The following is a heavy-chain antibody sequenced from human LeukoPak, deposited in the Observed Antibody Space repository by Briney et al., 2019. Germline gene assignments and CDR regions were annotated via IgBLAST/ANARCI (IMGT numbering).Heavy chain of an antibody. D-gene: IGHD3-22*01. J-gene: IGHJ6*02. CDR2: IYYSGST. V-gene: IGHV4-59*06. CDR3: ARDRPPGYYTRYYYGMDV. CDR1: GGSISSYY. Sequence: SETLSLTCTVSGGSISSYYWSWIRQHPGKGLEWIGYIYYSGSTYYNPSLKSRVTISVDTSKNQFSLKLSSVTAADTAVYYCARDRPPGYYTRYYYGMDVWGQGTTVTVSS.